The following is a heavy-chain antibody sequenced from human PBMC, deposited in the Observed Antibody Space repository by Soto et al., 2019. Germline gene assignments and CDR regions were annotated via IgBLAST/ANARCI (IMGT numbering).Heavy chain of an antibody. CDR1: GYTFTGYY. CDR3: ATLYSSSPDFDY. CDR2: INPNSGGT. J-gene: IGHJ4*02. Sequence: ASVKVSCKASGYTFTGYYMHWVRQAPGQGLEWMGWINPNSGGTNYAQKFQGRVTMTRDTSVSTAYMELSRLRSDDTAVYYCATLYSSSPDFDYWGQGTLVTVSS. V-gene: IGHV1-2*02. D-gene: IGHD6-6*01.